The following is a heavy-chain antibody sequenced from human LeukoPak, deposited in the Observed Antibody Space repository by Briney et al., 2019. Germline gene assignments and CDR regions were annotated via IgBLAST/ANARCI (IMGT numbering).Heavy chain of an antibody. Sequence: ASVKVSCKASGYTFTSYAMHWMRQAPGPRLEWMGWINAGNGNTKYSQKFQGRVTITRDTSASTAYMELSSLRSEDTAVYYCARGDYYDSSGYHDYWGQGTLVTVSS. V-gene: IGHV1-3*01. CDR3: ARGDYYDSSGYHDY. D-gene: IGHD3-22*01. J-gene: IGHJ4*02. CDR1: GYTFTSYA. CDR2: INAGNGNT.